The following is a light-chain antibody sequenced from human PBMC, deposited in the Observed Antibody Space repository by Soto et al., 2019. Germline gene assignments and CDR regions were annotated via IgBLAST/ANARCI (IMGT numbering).Light chain of an antibody. V-gene: IGLV1-40*01. J-gene: IGLJ2*01. Sequence: QSVLTQPPSVSGAPGQRVTISCTGSSSNIGAGYDVHWYQQLPGTAPKLLIYGNSNRPSGVPDRFSGSKSGTSASLAITGLQAEDDADYYCQYYDSSLSGYVVFGGGTKLTVL. CDR1: SSNIGAGYD. CDR2: GNS. CDR3: QYYDSSLSGYVV.